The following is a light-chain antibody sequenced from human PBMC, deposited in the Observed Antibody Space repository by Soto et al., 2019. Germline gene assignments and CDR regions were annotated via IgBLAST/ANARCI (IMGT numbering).Light chain of an antibody. V-gene: IGLV4-69*01. J-gene: IGLJ2*01. CDR3: QTWGTGFQV. Sequence: QPVLTQSPSASASLGASVKLTCTLSSGHSSYAIAWHQKQPGKGPRYLMDLNNDGSHSKGDGIPDRFSGSSSGAERYLISSRLQYEDEADYYCQTWGTGFQVFGGGTKLTVL. CDR2: LNNDGSH. CDR1: SGHSSYA.